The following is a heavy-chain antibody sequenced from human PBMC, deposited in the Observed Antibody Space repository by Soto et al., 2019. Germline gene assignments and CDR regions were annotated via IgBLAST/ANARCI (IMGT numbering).Heavy chain of an antibody. CDR2: IYPGDSDT. J-gene: IGHJ6*02. Sequence: ESLKISCKGSGYSFTSYWIGWVRQMPVKGLELMGIIYPGDSDTRYSPSFQGQVTISADKSISTAYLQWSSLKASDTAMYYCAGGGVRGVITRTRDYYGMDVWGQGTTVTVPS. CDR3: AGGGVRGVITRTRDYYGMDV. V-gene: IGHV5-51*01. CDR1: GYSFTSYW. D-gene: IGHD3-10*01.